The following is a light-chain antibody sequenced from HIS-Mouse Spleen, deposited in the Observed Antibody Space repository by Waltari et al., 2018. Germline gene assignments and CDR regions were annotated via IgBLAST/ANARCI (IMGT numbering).Light chain of an antibody. V-gene: IGLV1-47*01. CDR2: RNN. CDR3: AAWDDSLSGPV. J-gene: IGLJ3*02. Sequence: QSVLTQPPSASGTPGQRVTISCSGSSSNIGSNYVYWYQQRPGTAPKLLIYRNNQRTSGGPDRFSGSKSGTSASLAISGVRSEDEADYYCAAWDDSLSGPVFGGGTKLTVL. CDR1: SSNIGSNY.